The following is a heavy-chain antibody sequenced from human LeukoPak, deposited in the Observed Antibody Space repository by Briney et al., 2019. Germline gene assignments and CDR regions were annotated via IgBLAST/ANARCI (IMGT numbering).Heavy chain of an antibody. CDR3: ARVLSAVTSTFDY. V-gene: IGHV1-2*02. CDR2: ITPNNGDT. Sequence: ASVKVSCKASGYSFTHHNVHWVRQAPGQALERMGWITPNNGDTKFSQKFQDRVTLTSDTSIDTAYMEMSGLTSDDTAIYYCARVLSAVTSTFDYWGQGTLVTVSS. CDR1: GYSFTHHN. J-gene: IGHJ4*02. D-gene: IGHD4-17*01.